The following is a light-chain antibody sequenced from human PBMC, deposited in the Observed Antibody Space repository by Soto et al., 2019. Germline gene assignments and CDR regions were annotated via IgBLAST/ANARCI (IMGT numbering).Light chain of an antibody. CDR2: DAS. CDR1: QSVNIY. V-gene: IGKV3-11*01. J-gene: IGKJ4*01. Sequence: EIVLTQSPATLSLSPGERATLSCRASQSVNIYLAWYQQKPGQAPRLLIYDASNRATGILARFSGSGSGTDFTLTISSLEPEDIAVYYCQQRSNWRVTFGGGTKVDIK. CDR3: QQRSNWRVT.